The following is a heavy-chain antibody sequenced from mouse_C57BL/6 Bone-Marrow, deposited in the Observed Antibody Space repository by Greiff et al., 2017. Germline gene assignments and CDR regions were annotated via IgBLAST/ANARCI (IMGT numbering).Heavy chain of an antibody. CDR1: GFNIKDDY. CDR2: IDPENGDT. CDR3: TTVVHY. J-gene: IGHJ2*01. D-gene: IGHD1-1*01. Sequence: DVKLVESGAELVRPGASVKLSCTASGFNIKDDYMHWVQQRPEQGLEWIGWIDPENGDTEYASKFQGKATITADTSSNTAYLQLSSLTSEDTAVYYCTTVVHYWGQGTTLTVSS. V-gene: IGHV14-4*01.